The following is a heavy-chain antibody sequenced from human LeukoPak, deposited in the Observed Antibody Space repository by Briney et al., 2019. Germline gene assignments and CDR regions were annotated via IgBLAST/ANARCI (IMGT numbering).Heavy chain of an antibody. Sequence: GGSLRLSCAASGFTFSSYWMSWVRQAPGKGLEWVANIKPDGGEKYYVDSVKGRFTISRDNAKNSLYLQMNSLRAEDTAVYYCAIQKADLITMIRGVIAYWGQGTLVTVSS. V-gene: IGHV3-7*01. CDR3: AIQKADLITMIRGVIAY. CDR2: IKPDGGEK. J-gene: IGHJ4*02. CDR1: GFTFSSYW. D-gene: IGHD3-10*01.